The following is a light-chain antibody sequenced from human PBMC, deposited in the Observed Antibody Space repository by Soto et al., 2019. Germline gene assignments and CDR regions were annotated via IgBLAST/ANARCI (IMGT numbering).Light chain of an antibody. CDR3: QHYNNLPLP. V-gene: IGKV1-5*01. Sequence: VHMTLSVSTLSAKVLDRVRITCLASQSIIRSLAWYQQNPGKAPKLLIFDASSLESGVPARFSGSGSGTEFTLTISSLQPEDFATYYCQHYNNLPLPFGPGTKVDIK. J-gene: IGKJ3*01. CDR2: DAS. CDR1: QSIIRS.